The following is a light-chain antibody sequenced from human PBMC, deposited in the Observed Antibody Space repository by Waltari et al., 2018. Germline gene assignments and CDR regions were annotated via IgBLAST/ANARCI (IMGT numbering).Light chain of an antibody. J-gene: IGLJ3*02. CDR1: SSDVGSDDL. CDR3: FSYARSGGV. V-gene: IGLV2-23*02. Sequence: QSALTQPASVSGSPGQSITIPCPGTSSDVGSDDLVSWYQQHPGKAPKLMVYEVPKRPFGVSDRFSGSKAGNTASLTISGLQAEDEADYYCFSYARSGGVFGGGTKLTVL. CDR2: EVP.